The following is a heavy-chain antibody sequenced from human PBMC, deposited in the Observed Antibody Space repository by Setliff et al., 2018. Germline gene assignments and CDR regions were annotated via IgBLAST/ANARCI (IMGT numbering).Heavy chain of an antibody. Sequence: GASVKVSCKASGYTFTSYGINWVRQAPGQGLEWMGWISPYSGETNYAQKFQDRLSVTADTSSKTTYMELRSLTSDDTAVYFCTRSRAPRVVLAADFDFWGQGTLVTVSS. CDR3: TRSRAPRVVLAADFDF. CDR2: ISPYSGET. CDR1: GYTFTSYG. J-gene: IGHJ4*02. D-gene: IGHD3-16*01. V-gene: IGHV1-18*01.